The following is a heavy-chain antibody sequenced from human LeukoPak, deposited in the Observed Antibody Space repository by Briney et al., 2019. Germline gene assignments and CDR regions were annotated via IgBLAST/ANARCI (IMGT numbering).Heavy chain of an antibody. CDR2: ISYTGST. Sequence: SETLSLTCTVSGGSISSYYWSWIRQPPGKGLEWIGHISYTGSTNYNPSLKSRVTISIDTSKNQFYLKLSSVTAADTAVYYCARRGYSYETYYFDYWGQGALVTVSS. D-gene: IGHD5-18*01. J-gene: IGHJ4*02. CDR1: GGSISSYY. V-gene: IGHV4-59*08. CDR3: ARRGYSYETYYFDY.